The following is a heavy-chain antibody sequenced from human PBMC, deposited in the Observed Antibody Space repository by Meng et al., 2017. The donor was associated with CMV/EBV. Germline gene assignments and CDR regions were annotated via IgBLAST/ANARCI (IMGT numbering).Heavy chain of an antibody. CDR3: ATRLVPATEYNWFDP. J-gene: IGHJ5*02. Sequence: VYGGSFIGYDWSWIRQPPGKGLEWIGEINHSGSTNYNPSLKSRVTISVDTSKNQFSLKLSSVTAADTAVYYCATRLVPATEYNWFDPWGQG. CDR2: INHSGST. CDR1: GGSFIGYD. D-gene: IGHD2-2*01. V-gene: IGHV4-34*01.